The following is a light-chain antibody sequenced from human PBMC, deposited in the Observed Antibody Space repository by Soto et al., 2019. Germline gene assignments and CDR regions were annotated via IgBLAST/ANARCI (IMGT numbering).Light chain of an antibody. J-gene: IGKJ5*01. CDR1: QSVRSTY. CDR3: QYYSSSLSIT. V-gene: IGKV3-20*01. Sequence: EIVVTQSPGILSLSPGERATLSCRASQSVRSTYLAWYQQKPGQAPRLLIHGASSRATGIPDRFSGSGSGTDFTLTISRLEPEDFAVYYCQYYSSSLSITFG. CDR2: GAS.